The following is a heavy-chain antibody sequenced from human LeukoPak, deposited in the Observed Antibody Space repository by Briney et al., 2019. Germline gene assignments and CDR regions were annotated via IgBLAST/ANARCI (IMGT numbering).Heavy chain of an antibody. Sequence: ASVKVSCKASGYTFTSYYMHWVRQAPGQGLEWMGIINPSGGSTSYAQKFQGRVTMTRDTSTSTVYMELSSLRSEDTAVCYCARDLIGLGELYYWGQGTLVTVSS. CDR3: ARDLIGLGELYY. J-gene: IGHJ4*02. CDR1: GYTFTSYY. CDR2: INPSGGST. D-gene: IGHD3-10*01. V-gene: IGHV1-46*01.